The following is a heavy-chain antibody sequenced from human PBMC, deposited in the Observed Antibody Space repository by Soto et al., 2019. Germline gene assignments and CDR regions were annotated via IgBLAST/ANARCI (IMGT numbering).Heavy chain of an antibody. CDR2: IYYSGST. CDR3: ATGYCSSTSCPPGTLDY. CDR1: GGSISSYY. D-gene: IGHD2-2*01. Sequence: QVQLQESGPGLVKPSETLSLTCTVSGGSISSYYWSWIRQPPGKGLEWIGYIYYSGSTNYNPSLKSRVTISVDTSKNQFSLKLSSVTAADTAVYYCATGYCSSTSCPPGTLDYWGQGTLVTVSS. V-gene: IGHV4-59*01. J-gene: IGHJ4*02.